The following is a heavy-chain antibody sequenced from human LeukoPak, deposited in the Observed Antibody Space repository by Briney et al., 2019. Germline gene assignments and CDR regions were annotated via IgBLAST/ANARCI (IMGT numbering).Heavy chain of an antibody. J-gene: IGHJ5*01. D-gene: IGHD6-6*01. CDR3: ARHGSIGGRRNWFDS. CDR1: GFTFSSYW. CDR2: IFPGDSDT. Sequence: PGGSLRLSCAASGFTFSSYWIGWVRQMPGKGLEWMGIIFPGDSDTRYSPSFQGQVTISADKSISTAYLQWSSLKASDTAMYYCARHGSIGGRRNWFDSWGQGTLVTVSS. V-gene: IGHV5-51*01.